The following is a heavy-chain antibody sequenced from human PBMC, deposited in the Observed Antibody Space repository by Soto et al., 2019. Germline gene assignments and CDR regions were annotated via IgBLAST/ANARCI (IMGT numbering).Heavy chain of an antibody. Sequence: ASVKVSWKASGYRFTDYYVHWVRQSPGQGLEWMGWIHPNSGGTKFPQKFQGRVIMTRNTSISTAYMDLSRLTPDDTAVYYCARDGLTSLGLATMYWGQGTLVTVSS. CDR2: IHPNSGGT. CDR3: ARDGLTSLGLATMY. J-gene: IGHJ4*02. V-gene: IGHV1-2*02. CDR1: GYRFTDYY. D-gene: IGHD5-12*01.